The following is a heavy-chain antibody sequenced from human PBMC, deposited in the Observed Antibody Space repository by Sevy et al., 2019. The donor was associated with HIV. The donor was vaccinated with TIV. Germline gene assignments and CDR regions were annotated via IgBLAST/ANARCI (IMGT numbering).Heavy chain of an antibody. D-gene: IGHD3-22*01. J-gene: IGHJ4*02. CDR1: GITFSNTW. CDR3: TTQWF. Sequence: GGSLRLSCAGSGITFSNTWMSWVRQAPGKGLEWIGRIKSKTDGGTTDYAEPVKGRFSNSRDDSKNTLYLQMNSLKTEDTAVYYCTTQWFWGQGTLVTVSS. V-gene: IGHV3-15*01. CDR2: IKSKTDGGTT.